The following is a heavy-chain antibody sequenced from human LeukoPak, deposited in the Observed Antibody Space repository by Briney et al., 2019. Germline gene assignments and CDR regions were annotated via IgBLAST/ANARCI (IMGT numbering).Heavy chain of an antibody. V-gene: IGHV3-11*06. CDR3: ARDISSSWPYYYGMDV. CDR1: GFTFSDYY. CDR2: ISSSSRYT. Sequence: GGSLRLSCAASGFTFSDYYMSWIRQAPGKGLEWVSYISSSSRYTNYADSVKGRFTIFRDNPKNSLYLQMNSLRAEDKAVYYCARDISSSWPYYYGMDVWGKGTTVTVSS. D-gene: IGHD6-13*01. J-gene: IGHJ6*04.